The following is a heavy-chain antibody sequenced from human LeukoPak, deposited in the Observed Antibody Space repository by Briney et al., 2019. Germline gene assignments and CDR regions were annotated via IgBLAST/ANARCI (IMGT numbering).Heavy chain of an antibody. CDR1: GFTFNSYW. J-gene: IGHJ4*02. CDR2: INQDGGEK. D-gene: IGHD2-2*01. CDR3: AAGRNCPTCYLPDY. Sequence: GGSPRLSCAASGFTFNSYWMTWVRQAPGKGLEWVANINQDGGEKYYVDSVKGRFTISRDNAKNSLYLQMNSLRVEDTAVYYCAAGRNCPTCYLPDYWGRGTQVTVFS. V-gene: IGHV3-7*01.